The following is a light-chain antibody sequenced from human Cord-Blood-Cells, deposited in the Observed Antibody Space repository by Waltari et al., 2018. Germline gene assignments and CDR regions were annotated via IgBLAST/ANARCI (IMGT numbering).Light chain of an antibody. V-gene: IGLV2-11*01. J-gene: IGLJ2*01. CDR3: CSYAGSYVV. CDR2: EVS. CDR1: SSDVGGYNY. Sequence: QSALTQPRSVSGSPGQSVTISCPGTSSDVGGYNYVSWYQQHPGKAPKLMISEVSKRPWGVPDRFSGSKSGNTASVPISGLQAEDEADYYRCSYAGSYVVFGGGTKLTVL.